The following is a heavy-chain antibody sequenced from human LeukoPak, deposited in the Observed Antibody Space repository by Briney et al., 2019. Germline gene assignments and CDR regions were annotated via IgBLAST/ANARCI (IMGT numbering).Heavy chain of an antibody. J-gene: IGHJ4*02. Sequence: SQTLSLTCTVSGDSISSGNYYWSWIRQPAGKGLEWIGRIYTSGSTNYNPSLKSRVTISVDTSKNQFSLKLSSVTAADTAVYYCARNQGYSYGYDYWGQGTLVTVSS. D-gene: IGHD5-18*01. V-gene: IGHV4-61*02. CDR3: ARNQGYSYGYDY. CDR2: IYTSGST. CDR1: GDSISSGNYY.